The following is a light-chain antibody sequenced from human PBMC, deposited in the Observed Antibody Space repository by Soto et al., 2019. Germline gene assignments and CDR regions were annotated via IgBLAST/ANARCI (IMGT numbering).Light chain of an antibody. Sequence: EIQMTQSPSSLSASVGDRVTITCRASQGVSRSLNWYQQNPGTAPKLLIYAASSLQSGVPSRFSGSGSGTDFTLTISSLQPEDFATYHCQQSYSTPHTFGQGTRLET. J-gene: IGKJ5*01. CDR1: QGVSRS. V-gene: IGKV1-39*01. CDR3: QQSYSTPHT. CDR2: AAS.